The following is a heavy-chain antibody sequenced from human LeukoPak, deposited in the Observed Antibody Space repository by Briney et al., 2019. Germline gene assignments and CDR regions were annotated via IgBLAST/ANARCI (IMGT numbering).Heavy chain of an antibody. Sequence: SSETLSLTCTVSGGSISSYYWSWIRQPPGKGLEWIGYIYYSGSTNYNPSLKSRVTISVDTSKNHFSLKLSSVTSADTAVYYCARRSSGGGLFDYWGQGTLVTVSS. V-gene: IGHV4-59*08. CDR3: ARRSSGGGLFDY. D-gene: IGHD6-19*01. CDR1: GGSISSYY. CDR2: IYYSGST. J-gene: IGHJ4*02.